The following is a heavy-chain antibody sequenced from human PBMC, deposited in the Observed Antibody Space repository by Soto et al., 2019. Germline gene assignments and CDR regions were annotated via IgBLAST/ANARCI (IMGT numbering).Heavy chain of an antibody. Sequence: EVQLWDSGGGLVQPGGSLRLSCAASGFPFTSFAMCWLRQAPGKGLEWVSYISANGVATSYADSVKGRFTTSRDNSKNVLYLQLNSLRAEDTAVYYCAKGFPRLQDDTHGWENWGQGTLVTVSS. D-gene: IGHD2-8*01. CDR1: GFPFTSFA. V-gene: IGHV3-23*01. CDR3: AKGFPRLQDDTHGWEN. J-gene: IGHJ4*02. CDR2: ISANGVAT.